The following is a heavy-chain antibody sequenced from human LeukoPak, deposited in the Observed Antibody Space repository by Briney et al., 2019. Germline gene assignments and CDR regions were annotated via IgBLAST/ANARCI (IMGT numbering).Heavy chain of an antibody. J-gene: IGHJ5*02. CDR3: ARMDGKYSSSWYKGWFDP. D-gene: IGHD6-13*01. CDR2: IYYSGST. CDR1: GGSISSYY. V-gene: IGHV4-59*08. Sequence: SETLSLTCTVSGGSISSYYWSWIRQPPGKGLEWIGYIYYSGSTNYNPSLKSRVTISVDTSKNQFSLKLSSVTAADTAVYYCARMDGKYSSSWYKGWFDPWGQGTLVTVSS.